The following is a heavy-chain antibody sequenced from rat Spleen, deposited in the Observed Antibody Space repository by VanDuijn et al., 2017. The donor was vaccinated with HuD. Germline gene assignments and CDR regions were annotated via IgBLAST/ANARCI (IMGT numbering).Heavy chain of an antibody. CDR3: ARHPQLGTFWYFDF. CDR1: GFTFSSYA. Sequence: EVQLVESGGGLVQPGGSLKFSCAASGFTFSSYAMAWVRQAPKMGLEWVATILYDDTNTFYRDSVKGRFTISRDNAKSTLYLQMDSLRSEDTATYYCARHPQLGTFWYFDFWGPGTMVTVSS. J-gene: IGHJ1*01. CDR2: ILYDDTNT. V-gene: IGHV5-17*01. D-gene: IGHD3-4*01.